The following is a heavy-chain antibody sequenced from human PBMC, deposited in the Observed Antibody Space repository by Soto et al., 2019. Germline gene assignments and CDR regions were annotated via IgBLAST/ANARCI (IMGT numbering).Heavy chain of an antibody. Sequence: GGTLRLSWAASGCTFSDYAMTWVRRAPGKGLEWGSVISDSRGGGRTYYADSVTGRFTVARGNSKTTLYLQMRSLRAEDPAVYYCASRGRYYGLDVWGQGTTVTVAS. CDR2: ISDSRGGGRT. CDR1: GCTFSDYA. V-gene: IGHV3-23*01. J-gene: IGHJ6*02. CDR3: ASRGRYYGLDV. D-gene: IGHD3-10*01.